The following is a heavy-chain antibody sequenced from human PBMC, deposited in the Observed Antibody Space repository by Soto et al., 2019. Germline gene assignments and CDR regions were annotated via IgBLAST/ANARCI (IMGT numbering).Heavy chain of an antibody. CDR1: GFSLSTTGVG. Sequence: QITLKESGPTLVKPTQTLTLTCTFSGFSLSTTGVGVGWIRQPPGKALECLALIYWDDDKRYSPSLTNRPTITXDXXNTQVVLTMTNMHPVDTGTYFCAYRPSLDWGHFDSWGQGTLVTVSS. CDR2: IYWDDDK. CDR3: AYRPSLDWGHFDS. V-gene: IGHV2-5*02. J-gene: IGHJ4*02. D-gene: IGHD7-27*01.